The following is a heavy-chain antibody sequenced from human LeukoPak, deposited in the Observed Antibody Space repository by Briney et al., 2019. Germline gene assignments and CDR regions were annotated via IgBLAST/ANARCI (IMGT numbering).Heavy chain of an antibody. J-gene: IGHJ3*02. CDR2: IYTSGST. V-gene: IGHV4-4*07. Sequence: SETLSLTCTVSGGSISSYHWSWIRQPAGKGLEWIGRIYTSGSTNYNPSLKSRVTMSVDTSKNQFSLKLSPVTAADTAVYYCARVAIPPIIAAAGTGAFDIWGQGTMVTVSS. CDR3: ARVAIPPIIAAAGTGAFDI. D-gene: IGHD6-13*01. CDR1: GGSISSYH.